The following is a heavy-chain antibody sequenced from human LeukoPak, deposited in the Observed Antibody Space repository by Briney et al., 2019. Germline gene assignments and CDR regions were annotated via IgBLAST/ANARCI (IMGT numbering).Heavy chain of an antibody. V-gene: IGHV1-2*02. CDR3: ARAGLVAFAGSHYRPQF. J-gene: IGHJ4*02. Sequence: GASVKVSCKASGYTFTGYYMHWVRQAPGQGLEWMGWINSNSGGTNYAQKFQGRVTMTRDTSINTAYMDLTRLRSDDTAVYYCARAGLVAFAGSHYRPQFWGQGTLVIVSS. CDR2: INSNSGGT. CDR1: GYTFTGYY. D-gene: IGHD3-10*01.